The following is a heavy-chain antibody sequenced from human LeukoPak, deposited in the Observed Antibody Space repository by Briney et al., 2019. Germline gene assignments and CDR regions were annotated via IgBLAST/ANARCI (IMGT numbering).Heavy chain of an antibody. Sequence: PGGSLRLSCAASGFTFSSYAMSWVRQAPGKGLEWVSAISGSGGSTYYADSVKGWFTISRDNSKNTLYLQMNSLRAEDTAVYYCAKDNRGGYRYYFDYWGQGTLVTVSS. V-gene: IGHV3-23*01. J-gene: IGHJ4*02. D-gene: IGHD2-15*01. CDR3: AKDNRGGYRYYFDY. CDR2: ISGSGGST. CDR1: GFTFSSYA.